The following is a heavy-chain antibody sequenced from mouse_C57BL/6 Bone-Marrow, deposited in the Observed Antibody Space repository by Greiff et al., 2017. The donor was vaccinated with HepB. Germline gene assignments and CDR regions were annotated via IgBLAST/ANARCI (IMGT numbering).Heavy chain of an antibody. CDR2: INPYNGGT. CDR1: GYTFTDHY. V-gene: IGHV1-19*01. Sequence: EVQGVESGPVLVKPGASVKMSCKASGYTFTDHYMNWVKQSHGKSLEWIGVINPYNGGTSYNQKFKGKATLTVDKSSSTAYMELNSLTSEDSAVYYCARSFPYWGQGTTLTVSS. J-gene: IGHJ2*01. CDR3: ARSFPY.